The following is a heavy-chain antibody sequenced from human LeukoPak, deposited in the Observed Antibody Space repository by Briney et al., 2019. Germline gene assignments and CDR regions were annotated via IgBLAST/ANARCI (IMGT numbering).Heavy chain of an antibody. CDR1: GFPFNGYA. V-gene: IGHV3-23*01. D-gene: IGHD4-11*01. CDR2: ISGSGDNT. J-gene: IGHJ4*02. Sequence: GGSLTLSCTASGFPFNGYAMSWLRHATEKGLEWVSAISGSGDNTYYEDSVKDRFTISRDKSKNTLYLQMISLGAEDTAVYYCAKNRGNYYYFDYWGQGTLVTVSS. CDR3: AKNRGNYYYFDY.